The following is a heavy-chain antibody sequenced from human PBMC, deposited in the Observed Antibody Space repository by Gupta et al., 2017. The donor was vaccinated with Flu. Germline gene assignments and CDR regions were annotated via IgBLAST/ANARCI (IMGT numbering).Heavy chain of an antibody. Sequence: QVQLRESGPGLVKPSQTLSLTCTVSGASFSSGSYYWNWIRQRPGKGLEWIGSIYDSGDTYYSPSLESRVSISVDTHRTQFSLRLRSVTVADTAVYFCARSDCSRGVCDDAFDIWGQGTVVTVSS. D-gene: IGHD2-8*02. CDR1: GASFSSGSYY. J-gene: IGHJ3*02. CDR2: IYDSGDT. V-gene: IGHV4-31*03. CDR3: ARSDCSRGVCDDAFDI.